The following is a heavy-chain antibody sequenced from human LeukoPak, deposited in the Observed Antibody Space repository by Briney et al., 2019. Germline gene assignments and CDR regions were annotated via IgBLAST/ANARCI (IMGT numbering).Heavy chain of an antibody. CDR2: LSYDGSNQ. J-gene: IGHJ6*02. D-gene: IGHD2-21*02. CDR3: AEERVVTKFFYYYGMHV. CDR1: GFTFSAYG. Sequence: GRSPRLSCAASGFTFSAYGFHWVRQAPGKGLEWVAVLSYDGSNQYYAESVKGRFTITRDNSKNTLFLQMDSLRAEDTAVYYCAEERVVTKFFYYYGMHVWGQGTTVTVSS. V-gene: IGHV3-30*18.